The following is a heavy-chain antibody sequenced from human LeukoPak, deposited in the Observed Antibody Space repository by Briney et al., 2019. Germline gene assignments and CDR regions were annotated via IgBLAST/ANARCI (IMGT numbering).Heavy chain of an antibody. CDR2: IYYSGST. CDR3: ARAPMVRGVDNWFDP. V-gene: IGHV4-59*01. J-gene: IGHJ5*02. D-gene: IGHD3-10*01. Sequence: PSETLSLTCTVSGGSISSYYWSWIRQPPGKGLEWIGYIYYSGSTNYNPSLKSRVTISVDTSKNQFSLKLSSVTAADTAVYYCARAPMVRGVDNWFDPWGQGTLVTVSS. CDR1: GGSISSYY.